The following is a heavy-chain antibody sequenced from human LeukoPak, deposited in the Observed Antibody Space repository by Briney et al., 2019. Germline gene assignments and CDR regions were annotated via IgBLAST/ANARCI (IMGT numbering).Heavy chain of an antibody. CDR1: GGSISSGDFP. Sequence: SETLSLTCVVSGGSISSGDFPWSWLRQPPGKGLEWIGYIFHTGHTSYNPSLKSRVTISVDMSKNQLSLRLTSVTAADTAVYYCARGFYGAGSHFDYWGQGTLVTVSS. J-gene: IGHJ4*02. CDR3: ARGFYGAGSHFDY. D-gene: IGHD3-10*01. CDR2: IFHTGHT. V-gene: IGHV4-30-2*01.